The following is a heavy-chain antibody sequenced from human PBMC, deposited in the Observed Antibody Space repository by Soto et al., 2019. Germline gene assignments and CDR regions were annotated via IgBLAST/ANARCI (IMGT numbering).Heavy chain of an antibody. Sequence: GGSLRLSCAASGFTLSNAWMGWVRQAPGKGLEWVGRIRRKTDGGTTDYAAPVKGRFTISRDDSRNTLYLQMNSLKTEDTAVYYCTTAVVGAPDVDCWGQGTLVTVSS. D-gene: IGHD1-26*01. CDR3: TTAVVGAPDVDC. CDR1: GFTLSNAW. V-gene: IGHV3-15*01. J-gene: IGHJ4*02. CDR2: IRRKTDGGTT.